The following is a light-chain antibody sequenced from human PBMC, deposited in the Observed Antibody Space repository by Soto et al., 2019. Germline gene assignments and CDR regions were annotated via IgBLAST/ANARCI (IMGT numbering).Light chain of an antibody. Sequence: QSALTQPASVYGSPGQSITISCTGTTSDVGAYGYVSWYQQHPGKSPKIILYEVNNRPSGLSNRFSGSKSGNTASLTITGLQAEDEADYYCSSYTTTNTWVFGGGRKLTVL. V-gene: IGLV2-14*01. J-gene: IGLJ3*02. CDR1: TSDVGAYGY. CDR2: EVN. CDR3: SSYTTTNTWV.